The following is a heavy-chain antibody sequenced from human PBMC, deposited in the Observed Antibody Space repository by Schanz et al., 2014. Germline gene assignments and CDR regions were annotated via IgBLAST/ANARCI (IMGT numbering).Heavy chain of an antibody. CDR1: GFTFNSYA. J-gene: IGHJ4*02. Sequence: QVQLVESGGGVVQPGGSLRLSCAASGFTFNSYAFHWVRQAPGKGLEWVALISYDGNTKYYADSVKGRFTISRDNSKNAQYLQMNSLTADDTAVYYCARDLLVSHYDFWRGNDYWGQGTLVTVSS. V-gene: IGHV3-30-3*01. CDR3: ARDLLVSHYDFWRGNDY. D-gene: IGHD3-3*01. CDR2: ISYDGNTK.